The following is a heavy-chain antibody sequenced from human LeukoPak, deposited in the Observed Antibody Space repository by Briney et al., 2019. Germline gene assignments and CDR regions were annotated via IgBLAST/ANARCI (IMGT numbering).Heavy chain of an antibody. D-gene: IGHD6-13*01. CDR2: ISGSGGST. CDR3: AKGPSSSWSNWFDP. CDR1: GFTLSSYA. J-gene: IGHJ5*02. V-gene: IGHV3-23*01. Sequence: PGGSLRLSCAASGFTLSSYAMSWVRQAPGKGLEWVSAISGSGGSTYYADSVKGRFTISRDNSKNTLYLQMNSLRAEDTAVYYCAKGPSSSWSNWFDPWGQGTLVTVPS.